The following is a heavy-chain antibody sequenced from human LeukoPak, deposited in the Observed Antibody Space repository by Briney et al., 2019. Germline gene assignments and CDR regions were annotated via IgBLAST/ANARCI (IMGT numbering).Heavy chain of an antibody. Sequence: PPETLSLTSAVPGGSISSAGYSSSWIRQPPGKGLEWIGYIYHSGSTYYNPSLKSRVTISVDRSKNQFSLKLSSVTAADTAVYYCASGSGSYRYFDYWGQGTQVTVSS. CDR1: GGSISSAGYS. D-gene: IGHD3-10*01. V-gene: IGHV4-30-2*01. CDR3: ASGSGSYRYFDY. CDR2: IYHSGST. J-gene: IGHJ4*02.